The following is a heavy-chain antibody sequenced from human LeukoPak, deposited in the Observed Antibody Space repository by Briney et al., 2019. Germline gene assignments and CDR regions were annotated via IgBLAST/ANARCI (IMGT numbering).Heavy chain of an antibody. V-gene: IGHV1-69*13. CDR2: IIPIFGTA. Sequence: SVKVSCKASGGTFSSYAISWVRQAPGQGLEWTGEIIPIFGTANYAQKFQGRVTITADESTSTAYMELSSLRSEDTAVYYCARDGRGSRTRYYYMDVWGKGTTVTVSS. CDR1: GGTFSSYA. J-gene: IGHJ6*03. D-gene: IGHD2-15*01. CDR3: ARDGRGSRTRYYYMDV.